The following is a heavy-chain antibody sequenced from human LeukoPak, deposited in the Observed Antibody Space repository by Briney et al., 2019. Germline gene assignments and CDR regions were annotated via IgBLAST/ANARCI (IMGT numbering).Heavy chain of an antibody. Sequence: SQTLSLTCTVSGGSISSGDYYWSWIRQPPGKGLEWIGYIYYSGSTYYNPSLKSRVTMSVDTSKNQFSLKLSSVTAADTAVYYCARGGAARPAGFDYWGQGTLVTVSS. CDR1: GGSISSGDYY. V-gene: IGHV4-30-4*08. CDR3: ARGGAARPAGFDY. CDR2: IYYSGST. J-gene: IGHJ4*02. D-gene: IGHD6-6*01.